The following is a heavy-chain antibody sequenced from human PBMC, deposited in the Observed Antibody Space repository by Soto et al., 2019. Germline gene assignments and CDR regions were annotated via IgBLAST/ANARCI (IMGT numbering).Heavy chain of an antibody. CDR3: ARDHLGIAAGDFDL. CDR1: GFSFDTYN. CDR2: ISSGRPDI. D-gene: IGHD6-19*01. V-gene: IGHV3-21*02. Sequence: EDQLVESGGGLVKPGGSLRLSCAASGFSFDTYNMNWVRQAPGKGLEWVSSISSGRPDIFYADSVRGRFTISRDDAKKSLFLQMNSLRADDTAVYYCARDHLGIAAGDFDLWSQGTLVTVSS. J-gene: IGHJ4*02.